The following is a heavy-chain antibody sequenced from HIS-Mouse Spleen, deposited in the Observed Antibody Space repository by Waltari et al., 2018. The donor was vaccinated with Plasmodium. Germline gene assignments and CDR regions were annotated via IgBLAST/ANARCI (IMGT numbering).Heavy chain of an antibody. J-gene: IGHJ1*01. CDR2: INPNSGGT. CDR3: ARVLGYKAAAGTFVEYCQH. D-gene: IGHD6-13*01. Sequence: QVQLVQSGAEVKKPGASVKVSCKASGYTFTGYYMHWVRQAPGQGLEWMGWINPNSGGTNYAQKFQGRVTMTRDTSISTAYMELSRLRSEETAVYYCARVLGYKAAAGTFVEYCQHWGQGTLVTVSS. V-gene: IGHV1-2*02. CDR1: GYTFTGYY.